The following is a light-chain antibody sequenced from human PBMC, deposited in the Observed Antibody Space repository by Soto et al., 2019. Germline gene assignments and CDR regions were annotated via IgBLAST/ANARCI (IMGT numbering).Light chain of an antibody. Sequence: QSALTQPRSVSGSPGQSVTISCTGTSSDVGGYNYVSWYQQHPGKAPKLMLYDVSKRPSGVPDRLSGSKSGNTASLTSSGLQADDEADYYCCSYAGRYTYVFGSGTKLTVL. CDR1: SSDVGGYNY. V-gene: IGLV2-11*01. CDR3: CSYAGRYTYV. CDR2: DVS. J-gene: IGLJ1*01.